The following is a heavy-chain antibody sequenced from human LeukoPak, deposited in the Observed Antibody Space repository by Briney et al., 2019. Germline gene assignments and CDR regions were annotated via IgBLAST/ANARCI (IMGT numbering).Heavy chain of an antibody. J-gene: IGHJ3*02. Sequence: PGGSLRLSCAASGFTFSDYYMSWIRQAPGKGLEWVSYISSSGSTINYADSVKGRFTISRDNAKNSLYLQMNSLRAEDTAVYYCARGRAERELHRAFDIWGQGKMVSVSS. CDR3: ARGRAERELHRAFDI. D-gene: IGHD1-7*01. V-gene: IGHV3-11*04. CDR1: GFTFSDYY. CDR2: ISSSGSTI.